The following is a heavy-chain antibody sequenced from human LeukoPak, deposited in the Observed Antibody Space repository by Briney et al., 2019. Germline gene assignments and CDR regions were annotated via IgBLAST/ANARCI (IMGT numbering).Heavy chain of an antibody. J-gene: IGHJ4*02. CDR3: ASAGNPHYFDF. CDR1: GVSISSHY. Sequence: PSETLSLTCTVSGVSISSHYWSWIRQSPGKGLEWIGNIYYTGSPNYNPSLKSRVAISIDTSKNQFSLTLSSVTAADAAVYYCASAGNPHYFDFWGQGPLVTVSS. CDR2: IYYTGSP. V-gene: IGHV4-59*11.